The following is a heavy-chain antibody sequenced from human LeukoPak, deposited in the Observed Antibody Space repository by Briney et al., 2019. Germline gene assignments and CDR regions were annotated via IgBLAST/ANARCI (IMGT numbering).Heavy chain of an antibody. D-gene: IGHD6-13*01. CDR2: ISANNGHT. Sequence: ASVKVSYKASGYIFTSYGLSWVRQAPGQGLEWMGWISANNGHTHYAQKFQGRLTITRDMSTRTVDMELRSLRSDDTAVYYCAQEGSIAAAGAEVSTFDYWGQGTLVTVSS. V-gene: IGHV1-18*01. J-gene: IGHJ4*02. CDR3: AQEGSIAAAGAEVSTFDY. CDR1: GYIFTSYG.